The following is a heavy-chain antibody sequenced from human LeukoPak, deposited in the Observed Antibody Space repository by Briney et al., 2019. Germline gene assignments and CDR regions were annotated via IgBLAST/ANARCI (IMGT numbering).Heavy chain of an antibody. J-gene: IGHJ3*02. Sequence: PGGSLRLSCAASGFTFSSYAMSWVRQAPGKGLEWVSAISGSGGITYYADSVKGRFTISRDNSKNTLYLQMNSLRAEATAVYYCAKDLRAYGSGFNAFDIWGQGTMVTVSS. V-gene: IGHV3-23*01. D-gene: IGHD3-10*01. CDR2: ISGSGGIT. CDR3: AKDLRAYGSGFNAFDI. CDR1: GFTFSSYA.